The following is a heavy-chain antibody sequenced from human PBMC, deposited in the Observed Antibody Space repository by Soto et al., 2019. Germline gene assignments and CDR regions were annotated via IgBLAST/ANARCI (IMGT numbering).Heavy chain of an antibody. J-gene: IGHJ6*02. Sequence: QVQLVESGGGVVQPGRSLRLSCAASGFTFSSYGMHWVRQAPGKGLEWVAVISYDGSNKYYADSVKGRFTISRDNSKNTLYLQMNSLRAEDTAVYYCASGYGGLSYYYYGMDVWGQGTTVTVSS. CDR1: GFTFSSYG. CDR2: ISYDGSNK. V-gene: IGHV3-30*03. CDR3: ASGYGGLSYYYYGMDV. D-gene: IGHD5-12*01.